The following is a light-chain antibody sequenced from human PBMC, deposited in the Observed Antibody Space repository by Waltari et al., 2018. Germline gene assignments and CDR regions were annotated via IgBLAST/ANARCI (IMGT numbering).Light chain of an antibody. CDR2: KTT. CDR3: QQFGGSPMYT. V-gene: IGKV3-20*01. CDR1: QTVETNY. Sequence: ILTQSPGTLSLSPGEGATLFCRASQTVETNYFAWYQQKLGKSPKLPIDKTTNRATGVPDRFSGSGSGTDFSLNIDMLEPGDSAVYFCQQFGGSPMYTFGQGTKLEI. J-gene: IGKJ2*01.